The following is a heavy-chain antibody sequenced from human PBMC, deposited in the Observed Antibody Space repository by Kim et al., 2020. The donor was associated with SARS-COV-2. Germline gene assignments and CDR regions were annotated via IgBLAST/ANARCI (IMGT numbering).Heavy chain of an antibody. D-gene: IGHD6-19*01. CDR2: ISGNGETK. V-gene: IGHV3-43*02. CDR3: VRASGWLPRS. Sequence: GGSLRLSCAASGFTFDHSAMHWVRQAPGKGLEWVSLISGNGETKYYADSVEGRFTICIDDSKNSLYMKMNSLLTEDTALYYCVRASGWLPRSWGQGTLITVST. CDR1: GFTFDHSA. J-gene: IGHJ5*02.